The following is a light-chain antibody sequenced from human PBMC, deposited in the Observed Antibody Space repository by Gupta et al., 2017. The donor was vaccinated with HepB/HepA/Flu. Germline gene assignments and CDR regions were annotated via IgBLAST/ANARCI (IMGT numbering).Light chain of an antibody. J-gene: IGLJ2*01. V-gene: IGLV1-40*01. CDR1: TSNNGTGYD. Sequence: SLLTPPPPDSWAPGPRVTISCTGRTSNNGTGYDVHWYQHLPGTAPKLLMYGNILRPSGVPARFSGSKSGTSASLAITGLQAEDEAYYYCQSFDSSLSAVVFGGGTKLTVL. CDR3: QSFDSSLSAVV. CDR2: GNI.